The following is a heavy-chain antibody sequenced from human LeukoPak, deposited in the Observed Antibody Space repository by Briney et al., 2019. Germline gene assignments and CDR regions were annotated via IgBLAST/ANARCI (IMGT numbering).Heavy chain of an antibody. J-gene: IGHJ4*02. CDR2: ISAYNGNT. D-gene: IGHD6-13*01. CDR3: ARDGRPYSSSWYSY. CDR1: GYTFTSYG. V-gene: IGHV1-18*01. Sequence: ASVKASCKASGYTFTSYGISWVRQAPGQGLEWMGWISAYNGNTNYAQKLQGRVTMTTDTSTSTAYMELRSLRSDDTAVYYCARDGRPYSSSWYSYWGQGTLVTVSS.